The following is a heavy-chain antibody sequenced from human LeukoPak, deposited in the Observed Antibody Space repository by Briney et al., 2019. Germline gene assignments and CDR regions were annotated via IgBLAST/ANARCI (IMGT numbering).Heavy chain of an antibody. CDR3: ARDLHYGNYEDY. CDR2: ISAYNGNT. Sequence: ASVKVSCKASGYTFTSYGISWVRQAPGQGLEWMGWISAYNGNTNYAQKPQGRVTMTTDTSTSTAYMELRSLRSDDTAVYYCARDLHYGNYEDYWGQGTLVTVSS. V-gene: IGHV1-18*01. J-gene: IGHJ4*02. D-gene: IGHD4-11*01. CDR1: GYTFTSYG.